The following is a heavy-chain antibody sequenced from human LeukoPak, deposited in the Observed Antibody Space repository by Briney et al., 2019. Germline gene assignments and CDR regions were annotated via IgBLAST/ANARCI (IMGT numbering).Heavy chain of an antibody. V-gene: IGHV1-8*01. Sequence: ASVKVSCKASGYTFTSYDINWVRQATGQGLEWMGWMNPNSGNTGYAQKFQGRVTMTRDTSISTAYMELSRLRSDDTAVYYCAHRGGGLGYCSSTSCSDAFDIWGQGTMVTVSS. CDR2: MNPNSGNT. J-gene: IGHJ3*02. CDR3: AHRGGGLGYCSSTSCSDAFDI. D-gene: IGHD2-2*01. CDR1: GYTFTSYD.